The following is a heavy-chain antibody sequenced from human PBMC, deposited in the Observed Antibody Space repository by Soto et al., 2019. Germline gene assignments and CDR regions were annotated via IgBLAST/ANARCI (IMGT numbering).Heavy chain of an antibody. J-gene: IGHJ4*02. CDR1: GSFIRGDY. Sequence: PSESLCHSVADAGSFIRGDYCSWIRQPPGKVLEWIVYIYYSGSTNYNPALKGRVTKSVDTSKNQFSRKLSSVTAADTAVYYCARTIYYDSSGYPLGYFNYRGQGTLVPVSS. CDR3: ARTIYYDSSGYPLGYFNY. D-gene: IGHD3-22*01. CDR2: IYYSGST. V-gene: IGHV4-59*01.